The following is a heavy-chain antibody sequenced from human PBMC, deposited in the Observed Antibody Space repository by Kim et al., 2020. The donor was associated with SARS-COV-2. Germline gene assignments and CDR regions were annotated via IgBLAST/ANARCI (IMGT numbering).Heavy chain of an antibody. CDR1: GFTFSSYA. V-gene: IGHV3-30*04. J-gene: IGHJ6*02. CDR2: ISYDGSNK. CDR3: ARDGNTWQQLAQTPYYYYYYGMDV. Sequence: GGSLRLSCAASGFTFSSYAMHWVRQAPGKGLEWVAVISYDGSNKYYADSVKGRFTISRDNSKNTLYLQMNSLRAGDTAVYYCARDGNTWQQLAQTPYYYYYYGMDVWGQGTTVTVSS. D-gene: IGHD6-13*01.